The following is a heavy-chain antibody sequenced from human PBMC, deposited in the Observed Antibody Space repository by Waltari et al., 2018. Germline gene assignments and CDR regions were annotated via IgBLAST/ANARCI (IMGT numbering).Heavy chain of an antibody. J-gene: IGHJ4*02. Sequence: QVQLQESGPGLVKPSETLSLSCTVSGGSITTYYWNWIRQPAGKGLEWISRISTSGKTNYKPALKRRVTMSADTSKNQFSLKLTSVTAADTAVYYCATSRGNFGELLDHWGQGTLVIVSS. V-gene: IGHV4-4*07. CDR2: ISTSGKT. CDR3: ATSRGNFGELLDH. D-gene: IGHD3-10*01. CDR1: GGSITTYY.